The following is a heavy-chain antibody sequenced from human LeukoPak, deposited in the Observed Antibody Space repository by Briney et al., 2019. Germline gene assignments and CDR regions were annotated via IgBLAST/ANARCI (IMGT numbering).Heavy chain of an antibody. J-gene: IGHJ4*02. V-gene: IGHV3-15*01. CDR1: GFTFSNAW. CDR3: TTGPYDYGSGTYYH. CDR2: IKSKTDGGTT. Sequence: GGSLRLSCAASGFTFSNAWMSWVRQAPGRGREWVGRIKSKTDGGTTDYAAPVKGRFTISRDDSKNTLYVQMNSLKTEDTAVYYCTTGPYDYGSGTYYHWGQGTLVTVSS. D-gene: IGHD3-10*01.